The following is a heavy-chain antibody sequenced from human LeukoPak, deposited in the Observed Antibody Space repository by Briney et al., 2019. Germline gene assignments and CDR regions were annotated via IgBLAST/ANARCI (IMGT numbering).Heavy chain of an antibody. J-gene: IGHJ4*02. CDR3: ARDTYYYDSSGYLN. CDR1: GYTFTSYD. Sequence: SVKVSCKASGYTFTSYDISWVRQAPGQGLEWMGGIIPIFGTANYAQKFQGRVTITADESTSTAYMELSSLRSEDTAVYYCARDTYYYDSSGYLNWGQGTLVTVSS. D-gene: IGHD3-22*01. V-gene: IGHV1-69*13. CDR2: IIPIFGTA.